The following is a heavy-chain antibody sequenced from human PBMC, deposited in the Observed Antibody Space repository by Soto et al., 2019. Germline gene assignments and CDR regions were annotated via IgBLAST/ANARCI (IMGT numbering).Heavy chain of an antibody. CDR1: GFTFSSYS. J-gene: IGHJ6*03. CDR2: ISSSSSTI. D-gene: IGHD1-1*01. V-gene: IGHV3-48*01. CDR3: ALIGNDYYYYMDV. Sequence: GGSLRLSCAASGFTFSSYSMNWVRQAPGKGLEWVSYISSSSSTINYADSVKGRFTISRDNAKHSLYLQLNSLRAEETAVYLCALIGNDYYYYMDVWGKGTTVTVSS.